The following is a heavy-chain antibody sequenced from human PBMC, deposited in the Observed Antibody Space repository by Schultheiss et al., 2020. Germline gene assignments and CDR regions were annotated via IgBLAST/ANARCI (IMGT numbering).Heavy chain of an antibody. CDR1: GGSISSGSYY. CDR3: ARVHTPGGEYSSSWYNRRCYYGMDV. Sequence: SETLSLTCTVSGGSISSGSYYWSWIRQPAGKGLEWIGRIYTSGSTNYNPSLKSRVTISVDTSKNQFSLKLSSVTAADTAVYYCARVHTPGGEYSSSWYNRRCYYGMDVWGQGTTVTVSS. V-gene: IGHV4-61*02. CDR2: IYTSGST. J-gene: IGHJ6*02. D-gene: IGHD6-13*01.